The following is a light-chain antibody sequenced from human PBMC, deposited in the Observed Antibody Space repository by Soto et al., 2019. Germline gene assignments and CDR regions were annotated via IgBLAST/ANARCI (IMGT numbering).Light chain of an antibody. Sequence: DIQMTQSPSTLSASVRDRVTVTCRASQRIGSWLAWYQQKPGKAPNLLIYDASTLESGVPSRFSGSGSGTEFTLTISSLQPDDFATYYCQQYTPYSATFGQGTKVEIK. CDR1: QRIGSW. V-gene: IGKV1-5*01. J-gene: IGKJ1*01. CDR2: DAS. CDR3: QQYTPYSAT.